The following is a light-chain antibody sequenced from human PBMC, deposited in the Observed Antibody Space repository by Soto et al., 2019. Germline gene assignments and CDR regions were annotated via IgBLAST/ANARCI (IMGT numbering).Light chain of an antibody. CDR1: QSVTSN. J-gene: IGKJ3*01. CDR2: GAS. V-gene: IGKV3-15*01. CDR3: HQRNSWPPLFT. Sequence: SVSPGERTTLSCRASQSVTSNLAWYQQKPGRAPRLLIYGASTRATGIPARFSGSGSGTEFTLTISVLEPDDFAVYYCHQRNSWPPLFTFGPGTKVDIK.